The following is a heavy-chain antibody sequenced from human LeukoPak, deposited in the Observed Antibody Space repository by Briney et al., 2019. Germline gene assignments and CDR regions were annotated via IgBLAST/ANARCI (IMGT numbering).Heavy chain of an antibody. J-gene: IGHJ3*02. CDR2: IYYSGST. CDR1: GGSITSSSYY. Sequence: SETLSLTCTVSGGSITSSSYYWGWIRQPPGKGLEWIGRIYYSGSTYYNPYLKSRVTISIDTSKKSTSLKLSSVTSAAAEDSYFARLSGFDSSGYYLSAFDIWGQGTLVTVSS. D-gene: IGHD3-22*01. CDR3: ARLSGFDSSGYYLSAFDI. V-gene: IGHV4-39*02.